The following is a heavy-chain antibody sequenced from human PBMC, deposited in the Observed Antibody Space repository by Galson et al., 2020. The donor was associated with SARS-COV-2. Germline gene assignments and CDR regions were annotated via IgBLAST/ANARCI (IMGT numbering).Heavy chain of an antibody. CDR2: IYSGGST. D-gene: IGHD2-21*01. V-gene: IGHV3-53*01. Sequence: GESLKISCAASGFTVSSNYMSWVRQAPGKGLEWVSVIYSGGSTYYADSVKGRFTISRDNSKNTLYLQMNSLRAEDTAMYYCAREIGGDWGQGTLVTVSS. CDR1: GFTVSSNY. J-gene: IGHJ4*02. CDR3: AREIGGD.